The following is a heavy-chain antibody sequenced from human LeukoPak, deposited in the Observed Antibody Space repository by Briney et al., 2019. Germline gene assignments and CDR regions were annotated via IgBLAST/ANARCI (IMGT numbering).Heavy chain of an antibody. D-gene: IGHD3-10*01. CDR1: GFAFSSYE. CDR3: ARVMEYYYYYMDV. Sequence: GGSLRLSCAASGFAFSSYEMNWVRQAPGKGLEWVSYISHSVSTIYYADSVKGRFTISRDNAKNSLYLQMNSLRAEDTAVYYCARVMEYYYYYMDVWGKGTTVTVSS. V-gene: IGHV3-48*03. J-gene: IGHJ6*03. CDR2: ISHSVSTI.